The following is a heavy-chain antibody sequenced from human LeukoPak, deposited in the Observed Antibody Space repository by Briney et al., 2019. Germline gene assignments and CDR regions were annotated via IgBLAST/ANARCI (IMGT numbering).Heavy chain of an antibody. CDR2: INPNSGGT. D-gene: IGHD3-22*01. J-gene: IGHJ3*02. Sequence: ASVKVSFKASGYTFTGYYMHWVRQAPGQGLEWMGWINPNSGGTNYAQKFQGRVTMTRDTSISTAYMELSRLRSDDTAVYYCARVTMIVRGAFDIWGQGTMVTVSS. CDR3: ARVTMIVRGAFDI. V-gene: IGHV1-2*02. CDR1: GYTFTGYY.